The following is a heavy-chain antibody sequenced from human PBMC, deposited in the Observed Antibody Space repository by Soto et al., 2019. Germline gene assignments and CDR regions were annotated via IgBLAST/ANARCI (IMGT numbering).Heavy chain of an antibody. CDR2: INGGNGGT. D-gene: IGHD3-22*01. J-gene: IGHJ4*02. Sequence: PGGSLRLSCAASGFTFTKHAMTWVRQAPGKGLEWISTINGGNGGTYYTDSVKGRFTISRDNFKSTLYLQMDSLRSEDTAIYYCARGDVMLVPIITTLIDHWGQGTLVTVSS. V-gene: IGHV3-23*01. CDR3: ARGDVMLVPIITTLIDH. CDR1: GFTFTKHA.